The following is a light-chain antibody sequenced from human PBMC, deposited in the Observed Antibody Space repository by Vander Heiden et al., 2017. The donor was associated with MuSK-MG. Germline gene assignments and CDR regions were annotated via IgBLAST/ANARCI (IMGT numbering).Light chain of an antibody. CDR3: QQYYNLPLT. J-gene: IGKJ4*01. V-gene: IGKV1-33*01. Sequence: QLPQSPSSLSASVGDRVTITCQASQDISNYLNWYQQKPGKAPKLLIYDASNLETGVPSRFSGSGSGTDFTFTISSLQPEDIATYYCQQYYNLPLTFGGGTKVEIK. CDR1: QDISNY. CDR2: DAS.